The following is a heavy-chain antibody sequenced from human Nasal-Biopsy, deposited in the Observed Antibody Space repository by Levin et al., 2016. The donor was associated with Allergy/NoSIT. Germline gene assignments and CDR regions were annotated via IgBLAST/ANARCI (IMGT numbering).Heavy chain of an antibody. V-gene: IGHV3-30*13. Sequence: GESLKISCAASGFRIIDYGIYWVRQAPGKGLEWVAFTSYDEKDTYYADSVKGRFTISRDDPNNRLSLQLNSLRPEDTAMYYCAKDGAKSKWRSLGYSYYMDVWGKGTAVTVSS. J-gene: IGHJ6*03. CDR2: TSYDEKDT. CDR1: GFRIIDYG. D-gene: IGHD2-8*01. CDR3: AKDGAKSKWRSLGYSYYMDV.